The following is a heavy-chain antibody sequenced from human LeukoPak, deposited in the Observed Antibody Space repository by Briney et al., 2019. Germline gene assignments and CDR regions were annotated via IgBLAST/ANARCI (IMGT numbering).Heavy chain of an antibody. D-gene: IGHD5-18*01. Sequence: SETLSLTCTVSGGSISSYYWSWIRQPPGKGLEWIGYIYYSGSTNYNPSLKSRVTISVDTSKNQFSLKLSSVTAADTAVYYCASDPYSYGFSYWGRGTLVTVSS. V-gene: IGHV4-59*01. J-gene: IGHJ4*02. CDR1: GGSISSYY. CDR2: IYYSGST. CDR3: ASDPYSYGFSY.